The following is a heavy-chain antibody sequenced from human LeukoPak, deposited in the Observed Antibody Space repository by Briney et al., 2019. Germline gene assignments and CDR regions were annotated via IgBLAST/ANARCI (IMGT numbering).Heavy chain of an antibody. Sequence: SETLSLTCTVSGGSISSYYWSWIRQPPGKGLEWIGYIYYSGSTNYNPSLKSRVTISVDTSKNQFSLKLSSVTAADTAVYYCARRRIAAAGTDWFDPWGQRTLVTVSS. D-gene: IGHD6-13*01. CDR2: IYYSGST. J-gene: IGHJ5*02. CDR1: GGSISSYY. V-gene: IGHV4-59*08. CDR3: ARRRIAAAGTDWFDP.